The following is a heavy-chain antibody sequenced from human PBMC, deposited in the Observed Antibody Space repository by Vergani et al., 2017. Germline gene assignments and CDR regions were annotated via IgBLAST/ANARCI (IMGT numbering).Heavy chain of an antibody. CDR1: GGSFSGYY. D-gene: IGHD3-10*01. Sequence: QVQLQQWGAGLLKPSETLSLTCAVYGGSFSGYYWSWIRQPPGKGLEWIGEINHSGSTNYNPSLKSRVTISVDTSKNQFSLKLSSVTAADTAVYYCARVTRKGSGSYYKSLSYYYGMDVWGQGTTVTVSS. CDR3: ARVTRKGSGSYYKSLSYYYGMDV. V-gene: IGHV4-34*01. CDR2: INHSGST. J-gene: IGHJ6*02.